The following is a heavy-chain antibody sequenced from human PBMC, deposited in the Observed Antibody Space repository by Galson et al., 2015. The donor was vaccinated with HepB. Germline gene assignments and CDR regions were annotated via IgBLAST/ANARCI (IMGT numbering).Heavy chain of an antibody. D-gene: IGHD3-16*02. Sequence: SGAEVKKPGESLRLSCAASNFVFSNAWMNWVRQVPGKGLEWVGLIKSNTNGGTTHYAAPVQGRFTISRDDSENKLYLQMNSLKTEDTGIYFCTQELSGAFHLWGQGTSITVSS. CDR3: TQELSGAFHL. CDR1: NFVFSNAW. J-gene: IGHJ3*01. V-gene: IGHV3-15*07. CDR2: IKSNTNGGTT.